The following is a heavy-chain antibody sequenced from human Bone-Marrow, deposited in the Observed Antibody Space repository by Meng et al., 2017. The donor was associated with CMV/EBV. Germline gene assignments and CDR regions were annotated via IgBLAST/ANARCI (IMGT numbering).Heavy chain of an antibody. D-gene: IGHD1-26*01. CDR3: ARGRSVGQT. CDR2: IYYTGRT. CDR1: GGSVSAESYY. Sequence: SETLSLICTVSGGSVSAESYYWSWIRQPPGKGLEWIGYIYYTGRTTYNSSLESRVTIPVDASKNQFSLRLTSVTAADTAVYYCARGRSVGQTWGQGTLVTVSS. V-gene: IGHV4-61*01. J-gene: IGHJ5*02.